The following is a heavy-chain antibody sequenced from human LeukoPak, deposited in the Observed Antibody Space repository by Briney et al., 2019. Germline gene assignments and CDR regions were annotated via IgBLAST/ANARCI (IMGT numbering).Heavy chain of an antibody. CDR1: GFTFSSYS. J-gene: IGHJ4*02. D-gene: IGHD6-13*01. Sequence: GGSLRLSCAASGFTFSSYSMNWVRQAPGKGLEWVAVIWYDGSNKYYADSVKGRFTISRDNSKNTLYLQMNSLRAEDTAVYYCARDAVYSSSWQYYWGQGTLVTVSS. V-gene: IGHV3-33*08. CDR2: IWYDGSNK. CDR3: ARDAVYSSSWQYY.